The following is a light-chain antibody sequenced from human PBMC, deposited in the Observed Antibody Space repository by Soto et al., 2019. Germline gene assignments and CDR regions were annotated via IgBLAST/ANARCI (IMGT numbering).Light chain of an antibody. Sequence: DIQMTQSPSTVSGSVGDRVTITCRASQTISSWLAWYQQKPGKAPKLLIYKASTLKSGVPSRFSGSGSGTEFTLTISSLQPDDFATYYCQHYNSYSWTVGQGTKVDTK. CDR1: QTISSW. J-gene: IGKJ1*01. V-gene: IGKV1-5*03. CDR3: QHYNSYSWT. CDR2: KAS.